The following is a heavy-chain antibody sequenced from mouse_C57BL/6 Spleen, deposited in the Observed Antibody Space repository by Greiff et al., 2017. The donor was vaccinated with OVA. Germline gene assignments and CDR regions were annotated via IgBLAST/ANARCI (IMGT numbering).Heavy chain of an antibody. D-gene: IGHD3-2*02. V-gene: IGHV1-69*01. CDR2: IDPSDSYT. Sequence: VQLQQPGAELVMPGASVKLSCKASGYTFTSYWMHWVKQRPGPGLEWIGEIDPSDSYTNYNQKFKGKSTLTVDKSSSTSYMQLSSLTSEDSAVYYCARSGGQLRAMDYWGQGTSVTVSS. CDR3: ARSGGQLRAMDY. J-gene: IGHJ4*01. CDR1: GYTFTSYW.